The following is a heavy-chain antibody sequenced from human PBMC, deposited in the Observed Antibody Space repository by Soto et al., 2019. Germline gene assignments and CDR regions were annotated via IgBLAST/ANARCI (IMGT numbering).Heavy chain of an antibody. V-gene: IGHV1-18*01. J-gene: IGHJ6*02. CDR2: ISAYNGNT. Sequence: QVQLVQSGAEVKKPGASVKVSCKASGYTFTSYVISWVRRAPGQGLGWMGWISAYNGNTNYAQKLQGRVTMTTDTSTSTAYMELRSLRSDDTAVYYCASYREQLVLYGMDVWGQGTTVTVSS. CDR3: ASYREQLVLYGMDV. D-gene: IGHD6-13*01. CDR1: GYTFTSYV.